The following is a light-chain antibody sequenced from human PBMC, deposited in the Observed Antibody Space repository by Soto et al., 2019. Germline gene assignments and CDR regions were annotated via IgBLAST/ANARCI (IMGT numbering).Light chain of an antibody. J-gene: IGLJ1*01. CDR1: SSDVGGYKY. CDR2: DVS. Sequence: QSVLTQPASVSWSPGQSITISCTGTSSDVGGYKYVSWYQRHPGKAPKLIIYDVSNRPSGVSHRFSGSKSGDTASLTISGLQAEDEADYYCSSPTSSTTRLFGTGTKVTVL. V-gene: IGLV2-14*01. CDR3: SSPTSSTTRL.